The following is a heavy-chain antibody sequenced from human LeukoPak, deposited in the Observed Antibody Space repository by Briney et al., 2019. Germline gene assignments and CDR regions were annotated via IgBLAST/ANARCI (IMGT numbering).Heavy chain of an antibody. D-gene: IGHD3-10*01. Sequence: PGGSLRLSCSASGFSLNSYWMHWLDQAPGKGLVWVSRINSDGSSTSSADSVKGRFTVSRDNARNAVYLQMNSLRADDTAVYYCARDTPWDYGSGADIWGQGTMVTVSS. CDR1: GFSLNSYW. CDR2: INSDGSST. J-gene: IGHJ3*02. V-gene: IGHV3-74*01. CDR3: ARDTPWDYGSGADI.